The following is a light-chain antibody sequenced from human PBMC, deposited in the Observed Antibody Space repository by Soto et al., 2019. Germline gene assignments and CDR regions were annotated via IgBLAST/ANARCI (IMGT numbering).Light chain of an antibody. J-gene: IGLJ1*01. CDR3: GSYRTSSNYV. CDR1: SSDVGAYNY. V-gene: IGLV2-14*01. Sequence: QSVLTQPASVSGSPGQSITISCTGTSSDVGAYNYVSWYQQHPGKAPKLMIYDVSHRPSRVSHRFAGSKSGNTASLTISALQAEDEADYYCGSYRTSSNYVFGTRTNVTLL. CDR2: DVS.